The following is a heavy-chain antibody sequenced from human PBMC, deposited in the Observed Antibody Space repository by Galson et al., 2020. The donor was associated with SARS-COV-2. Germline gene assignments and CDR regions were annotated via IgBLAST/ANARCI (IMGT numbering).Heavy chain of an antibody. CDR1: GFTFSSYA. J-gene: IGHJ6*03. V-gene: IGHV3-30*01. CDR2: ISYDGSNK. D-gene: IGHD3-9*01. CDR3: ARDGTYYDILTGYYMTTSNQYYYYYMDV. Sequence: GESLKISCAASGFTFSSYAMHWVRQAPGKGLEWVAVISYDGSNKYYADSVKGRFTISRDNSKNTLYLQMNSLRAEDTAVYYCARDGTYYDILTGYYMTTSNQYYYYYMDVWGKGTTVTVSS.